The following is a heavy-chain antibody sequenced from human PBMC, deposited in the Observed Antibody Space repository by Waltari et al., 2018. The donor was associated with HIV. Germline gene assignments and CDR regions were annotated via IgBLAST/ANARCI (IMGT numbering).Heavy chain of an antibody. CDR2: IYYSGST. Sequence: QLQLQESGPGLVKPSETLSLTCTVPGGSISSSSYYWGGIRHPPGKGLEWIGSIYYSGSTYYNPSLKSRVTISVDTSKNQFSLKLSSVTAADTAVYYCARHSRITMIGNWFDPWGQGTLVTVSS. D-gene: IGHD3-22*01. CDR1: GGSISSSSYY. J-gene: IGHJ5*02. V-gene: IGHV4-39*01. CDR3: ARHSRITMIGNWFDP.